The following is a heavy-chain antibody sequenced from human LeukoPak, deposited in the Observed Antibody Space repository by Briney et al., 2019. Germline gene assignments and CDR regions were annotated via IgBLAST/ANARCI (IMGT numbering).Heavy chain of an antibody. CDR3: ARGREYYYDNSGYRSLYYFDY. D-gene: IGHD3-22*01. V-gene: IGHV4-34*01. CDR1: GFTFSSYW. Sequence: GSLRLSCTASGFTFSSYWMSWIRQPPGKGLEWIGEINHSGSTNYNPSLKSRVTISVDTSKNQFSLKLSSVTAADTAVYYCARGREYYYDNSGYRSLYYFDYWGQGTLVTVSS. CDR2: INHSGST. J-gene: IGHJ4*02.